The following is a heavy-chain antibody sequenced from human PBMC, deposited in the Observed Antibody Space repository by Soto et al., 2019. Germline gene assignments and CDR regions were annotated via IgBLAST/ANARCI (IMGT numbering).Heavy chain of an antibody. CDR2: IMPIIGTA. V-gene: IGHV1-69*13. J-gene: IGHJ4*02. CDR3: ARGGYSSSYRLDY. Sequence: SVKVSCKASGGTFSSYAINWVRQLPGQGLEWMGGIMPIIGTANYAQKFQGRVTITADESTSTAYMELSSLRSEDTAVYYCARGGYSSSYRLDYWGQGTLVTSPQ. CDR1: GGTFSSYA. D-gene: IGHD6-6*01.